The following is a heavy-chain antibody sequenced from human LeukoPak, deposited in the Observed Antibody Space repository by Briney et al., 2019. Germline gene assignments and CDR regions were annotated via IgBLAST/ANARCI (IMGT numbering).Heavy chain of an antibody. D-gene: IGHD6-13*01. Sequence: SETLSLTCTVSGGSISSSSYYWGWIRQPPGKGLEWIGSIYYSGSTYCNPSLKSRVTISVDTSKNQFSLKLSSVTAADTAVYYCARGGIAAAEAFDYWGQGTLVTVSS. CDR2: IYYSGST. CDR1: GGSISSSSYY. V-gene: IGHV4-39*01. CDR3: ARGGIAAAEAFDY. J-gene: IGHJ4*02.